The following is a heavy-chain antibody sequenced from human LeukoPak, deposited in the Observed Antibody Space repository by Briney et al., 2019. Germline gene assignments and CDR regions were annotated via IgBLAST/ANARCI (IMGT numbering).Heavy chain of an antibody. CDR1: GDSISRTNY. J-gene: IGHJ5*02. V-gene: IGHV4-4*02. D-gene: IGHD4-23*01. CDR2: VYNRGGT. Sequence: SETLSLTCAVSGDSISRTNYWTWVRPPPGKGLEWIGEVYNRGGTNYNPSLKSRVTISLDKSKSQFSLKMNSVTAADTAVYYCARNVGNSAYDTWGQGTLVTVSS. CDR3: ARNVGNSAYDT.